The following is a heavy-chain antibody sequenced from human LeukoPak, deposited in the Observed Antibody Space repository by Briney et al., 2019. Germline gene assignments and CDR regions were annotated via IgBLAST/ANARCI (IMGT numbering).Heavy chain of an antibody. CDR2: VASSGTS. V-gene: IGHV4-59*01. J-gene: IGHJ5*02. CDR3: ARVARGVVTSNWFDP. Sequence: PSETLSLTCTVSGDSLNTYYWTWIRQTPGKELEWIGFVASSGTSNYNPSLKSRVSISIDTSKNQFSLAPTSVTPADTAVYYCARVARGVVTSNWFDPWGQGTLVSVSS. CDR1: GDSLNTYY. D-gene: IGHD2-21*02.